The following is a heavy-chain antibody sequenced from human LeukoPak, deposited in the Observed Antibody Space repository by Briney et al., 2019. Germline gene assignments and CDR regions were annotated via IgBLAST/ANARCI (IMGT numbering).Heavy chain of an antibody. Sequence: PGGSLRLSCAASGFTFSTYAMHWVRQAPGKGLEWVAFIRYDGSNKYYADSVKGRFTISRDNSKNTLYLQMNSLRAEDTAVYYCAKDATYGDYPNYMDVWGKGTTVTISS. CDR3: AKDATYGDYPNYMDV. D-gene: IGHD4-17*01. J-gene: IGHJ6*03. V-gene: IGHV3-30*02. CDR1: GFTFSTYA. CDR2: IRYDGSNK.